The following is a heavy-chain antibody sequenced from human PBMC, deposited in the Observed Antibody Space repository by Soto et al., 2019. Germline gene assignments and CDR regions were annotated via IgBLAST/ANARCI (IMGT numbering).Heavy chain of an antibody. CDR3: AKAVNSLTGAVDAFHV. CDR2: MTWSRVTL. D-gene: IGHD3-9*01. CDR1: GFNFEDYA. J-gene: IGHJ3*01. Sequence: EMQLVESGGGLVQPGRSLRLSCVGSGFNFEDYAIHWVRQPPGKGLEWVSGMTWSRVTLGYSDSVKGRFTISRDNAKNSLYLQMDSLRPEDTALYYCAKAVNSLTGAVDAFHVWGQGTMVLVSS. V-gene: IGHV3-9*01.